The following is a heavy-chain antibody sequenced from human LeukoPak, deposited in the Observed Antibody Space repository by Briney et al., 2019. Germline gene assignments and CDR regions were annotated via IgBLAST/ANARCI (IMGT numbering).Heavy chain of an antibody. CDR3: ARGDRWQLLKFDY. CDR2: INHSGST. CDR1: GGSFSGYY. V-gene: IGHV4-34*01. D-gene: IGHD5-18*01. Sequence: SETLSLTCAVYGGSFSGYYWSWIRQPPGKGLEWIGEINHSGSTNYNPSLKSRVTISVDTSKNQFSLKLSSVTAADTAVYYCARGDRWQLLKFDYWGQGTLVTASS. J-gene: IGHJ4*02.